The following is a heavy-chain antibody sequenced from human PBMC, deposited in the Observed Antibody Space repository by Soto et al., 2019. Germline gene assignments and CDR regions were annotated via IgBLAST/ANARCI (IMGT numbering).Heavy chain of an antibody. Sequence: EVQLVESGGGLVKPGRSLSLSCAASGFTFSNAWMNWVRQAPGKGLEWVGRIKSKTDGGTTDYAAPGKGRFTISRDDSKSTLDLQMNSLKSEDRNVYYCTTDAEHYDSIGYYYGVYWGQGTLVTVSS. CDR2: IKSKTDGGTT. D-gene: IGHD3-22*01. CDR1: GFTFSNAW. V-gene: IGHV3-15*07. CDR3: TTDAEHYDSIGYYYGVY. J-gene: IGHJ4*02.